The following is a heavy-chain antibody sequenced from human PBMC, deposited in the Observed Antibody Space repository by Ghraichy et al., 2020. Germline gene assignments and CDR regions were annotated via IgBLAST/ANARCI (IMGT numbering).Heavy chain of an antibody. D-gene: IGHD1-7*01. CDR3: AKDPLTGTTGTGADEEYYFDY. CDR1: GFTFSSYA. Sequence: GGSLRLSCAASGFTFSSYAMSWVRQAPGKGLEWVSAISGSGGSTYYADSVKGRFTISRDNSKNTLYLQMNSLRAEDTAVYYCAKDPLTGTTGTGADEEYYFDYWGQGTLVTVSS. V-gene: IGHV3-23*01. J-gene: IGHJ4*02. CDR2: ISGSGGST.